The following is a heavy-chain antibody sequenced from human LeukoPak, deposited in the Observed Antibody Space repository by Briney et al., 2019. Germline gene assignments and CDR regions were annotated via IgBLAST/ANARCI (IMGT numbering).Heavy chain of an antibody. CDR3: ARSEDSGSYFSLDY. V-gene: IGHV4-30-2*01. J-gene: IGHJ4*01. D-gene: IGHD1-26*01. Sequence: SQTLSLTCSVSGDYINNGGHYWSWIRQPPGKTLEYIGYISHRGSTYYNPSLKSRLTITVDGSRNQFSLKLRSVTAADTAVYYCARSEDSGSYFSLDYWGHGTLVAVSS. CDR1: GDYINNGGHY. CDR2: ISHRGST.